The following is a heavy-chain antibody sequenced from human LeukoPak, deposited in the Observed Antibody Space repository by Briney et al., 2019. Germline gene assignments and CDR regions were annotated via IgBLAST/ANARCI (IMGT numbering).Heavy chain of an antibody. Sequence: GGSLRLSCAASGFTFSSYAMSWVRQAPGKGLEWVSAISGSGGSTYYAASVKGRFTISRNNSKNTLYLQMNSLRAEYTAVYYCAKGGVVGSYSYFDYWGQGTLVTVSS. V-gene: IGHV3-23*01. D-gene: IGHD1-26*01. CDR1: GFTFSSYA. J-gene: IGHJ4*02. CDR3: AKGGVVGSYSYFDY. CDR2: ISGSGGST.